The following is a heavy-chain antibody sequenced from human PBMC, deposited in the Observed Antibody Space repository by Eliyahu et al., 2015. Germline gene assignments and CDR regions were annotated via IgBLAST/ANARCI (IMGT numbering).Heavy chain of an antibody. J-gene: IGHJ4*02. V-gene: IGHV2-70*01. D-gene: IGHD5-12*01. CDR3: ARTQYSGYDSSVIFDY. CDR2: IXWDDDK. Sequence: QVTLRESGPALVKPTQTLTLTCTFXGFSLSTSGMCVSWXRQPPGKALEWLAXIXWDDDKYYSTSLKTRLTISKDTSKNQVVLTMTNMDPVDTATYYCARTQYSGYDSSVIFDYWGQGTLVTVSS. CDR1: GFSLSTSGMC.